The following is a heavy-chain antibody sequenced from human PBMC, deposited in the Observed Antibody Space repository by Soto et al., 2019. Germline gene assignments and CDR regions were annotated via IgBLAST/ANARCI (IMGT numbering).Heavy chain of an antibody. CDR2: ISWNSGSI. D-gene: IGHD6-6*01. Sequence: GGSLRLSCAASGFTFDDYAMHWVRQAPGKGLEWVSGISWNSGSIGYADSVKGRFTISRDNAKNSLYLQMNSLRAEDTALYYCAKDLAARPAEYFQHWGQGTLVTVSS. CDR3: AKDLAARPAEYFQH. V-gene: IGHV3-9*01. CDR1: GFTFDDYA. J-gene: IGHJ1*01.